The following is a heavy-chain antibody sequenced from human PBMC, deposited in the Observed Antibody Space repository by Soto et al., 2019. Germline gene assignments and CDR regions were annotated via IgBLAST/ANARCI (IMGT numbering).Heavy chain of an antibody. D-gene: IGHD5-18*01. CDR2: IYPGDSDT. Sequence: GASLKISCKGSRYSFTSYWIGWVRQMPGKGLEWMGIIYPGDSDTRYSPSFQGQVTISADKSLSTAYLQWGSLKASDTAMYYCARLGYSYGLKFDPWGQGTLVTVSS. CDR3: ARLGYSYGLKFDP. V-gene: IGHV5-51*01. J-gene: IGHJ5*02. CDR1: RYSFTSYW.